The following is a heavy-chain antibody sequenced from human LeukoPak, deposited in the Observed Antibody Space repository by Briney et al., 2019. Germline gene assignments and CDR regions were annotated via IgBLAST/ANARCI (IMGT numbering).Heavy chain of an antibody. CDR1: GFTFSTYE. V-gene: IGHV3-21*01. Sequence: SGGSLRLSCAASGFTFSTYEMNWVRQAPGKWLEWVSSISSSSSYIYYADSVKGRFTISRDNAKNSLYLQMNSLRAEDTAVYYCAREHGYSYGYYYYYMDVWGKGTTVTISS. J-gene: IGHJ6*03. D-gene: IGHD5-18*01. CDR3: AREHGYSYGYYYYYMDV. CDR2: ISSSSSYI.